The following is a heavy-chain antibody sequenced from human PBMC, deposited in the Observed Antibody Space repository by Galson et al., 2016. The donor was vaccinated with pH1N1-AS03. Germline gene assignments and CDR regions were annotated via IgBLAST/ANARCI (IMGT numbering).Heavy chain of an antibody. D-gene: IGHD3-16*01. CDR2: IYPGNSDS. CDR1: GHRFTNYW. Sequence: QSGAEVKKPGESLKISCKGSGHRFTNYWIGWVRQMPGKGLEWMGIIYPGNSDSRYNKSFQGQVTISADTSISTVYLQWSSLQASDTAMYYCARPRLNYFDNWGQGTLVTVSS. J-gene: IGHJ4*02. CDR3: ARPRLNYFDN. V-gene: IGHV5-51*03.